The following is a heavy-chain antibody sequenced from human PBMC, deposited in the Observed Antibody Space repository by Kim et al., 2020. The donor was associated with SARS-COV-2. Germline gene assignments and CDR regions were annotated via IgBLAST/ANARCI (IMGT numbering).Heavy chain of an antibody. D-gene: IGHD6-19*01. Sequence: DSVKGRFTISRDNSKNTLYLQMNSLRAEDTAVYYCAKRPRIAVAGHFDYWGQGTLVTVSS. J-gene: IGHJ4*02. CDR3: AKRPRIAVAGHFDY. V-gene: IGHV3-23*01.